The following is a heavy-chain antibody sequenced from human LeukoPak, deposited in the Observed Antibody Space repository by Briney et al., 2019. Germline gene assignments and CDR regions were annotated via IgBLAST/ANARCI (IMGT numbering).Heavy chain of an antibody. J-gene: IGHJ5*02. Sequence: SETLSLTSTVSGGSISSYYWSWIRQPPGKGLEWIGYIYYSGSTNYNPSLKSRVTISVDTSKNQFSLKLSSVTAADTAVYYCARDARFYGSGTQPAGWFDPWDQGTLVTVSS. D-gene: IGHD3-10*01. CDR2: IYYSGST. CDR3: ARDARFYGSGTQPAGWFDP. CDR1: GGSISSYY. V-gene: IGHV4-59*01.